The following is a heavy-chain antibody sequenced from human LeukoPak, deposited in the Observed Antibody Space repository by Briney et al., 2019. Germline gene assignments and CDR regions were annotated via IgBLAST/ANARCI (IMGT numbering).Heavy chain of an antibody. CDR3: AKDNSVGAAHYFDY. CDR2: INSDGSEK. CDR1: GFPFTSHW. V-gene: IGHV3-7*03. J-gene: IGHJ4*02. D-gene: IGHD2-15*01. Sequence: GGSLRLSCAASGFPFTSHWLSWFRQSPGRGLEWVAHINSDGSEKNYVDSVKGRFTISRDNSKNTLYLQMNSLRAEDTAVYYCAKDNSVGAAHYFDYWGQGTLVTVSS.